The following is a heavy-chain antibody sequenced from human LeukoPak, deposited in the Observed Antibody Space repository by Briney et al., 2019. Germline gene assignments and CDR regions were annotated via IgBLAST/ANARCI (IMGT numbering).Heavy chain of an antibody. Sequence: PGGSLKLSCAASGFTFSTYAMTWVRQAPGKGLQWGAAIIGSGGSTFYADSVKGRFTISRDNSKNTLYLQMNSLRAEDTAVYYCAKDRSHYGDYESDYWGQGTLVTVSS. V-gene: IGHV3-23*01. D-gene: IGHD4-17*01. J-gene: IGHJ4*02. CDR1: GFTFSTYA. CDR3: AKDRSHYGDYESDY. CDR2: IIGSGGST.